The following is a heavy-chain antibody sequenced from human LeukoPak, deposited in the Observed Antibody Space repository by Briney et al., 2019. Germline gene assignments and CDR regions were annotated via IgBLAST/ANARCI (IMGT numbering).Heavy chain of an antibody. CDR3: ASQPAAVNHWFDP. J-gene: IGHJ5*02. V-gene: IGHV1-69*06. CDR1: GGTFSSYA. Sequence: GASVKVSCKASGGTFSSYAISWVRQAPGQGLEWMGGIIPIFGTANYAQKFQGRVTITADKSTSTAYMELSSLRSEDTAVYYCASQPAAVNHWFDPWGQGTLVTVSS. D-gene: IGHD2-2*01. CDR2: IIPIFGTA.